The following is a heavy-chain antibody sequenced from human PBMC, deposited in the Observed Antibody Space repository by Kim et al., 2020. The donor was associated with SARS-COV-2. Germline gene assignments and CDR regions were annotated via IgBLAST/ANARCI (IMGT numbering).Heavy chain of an antibody. CDR2: T. CDR3: AGRGSGRYIDY. J-gene: IGHJ4*02. D-gene: IGHD1-26*01. V-gene: IGHV3-72*01. Sequence: TEEAGSVEGRITVSRDDSKNSLYLQMSSLKSENTAVYYCAGRGSGRYIDYWGQGTLVTVSS.